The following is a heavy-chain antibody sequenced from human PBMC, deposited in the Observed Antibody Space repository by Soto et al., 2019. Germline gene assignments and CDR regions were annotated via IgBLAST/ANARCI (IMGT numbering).Heavy chain of an antibody. J-gene: IGHJ4*02. V-gene: IGHV4-61*01. Sequence: ASETLSLTCTVSGGSVSSTSYYWTWIRQPPGKGLEWIGYIHYSGSTNYNPSLKSRVAMSVDTSKNHFSLKLSSVTAADTAVYYCARAREHLYFDYWGQGALVTVSS. CDR3: ARAREHLYFDY. D-gene: IGHD1-26*01. CDR2: IHYSGST. CDR1: GGSVSSTSYY.